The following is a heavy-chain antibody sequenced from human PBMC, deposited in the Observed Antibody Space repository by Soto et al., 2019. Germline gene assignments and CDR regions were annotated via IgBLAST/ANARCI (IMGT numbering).Heavy chain of an antibody. CDR2: MYYSGST. Sequence: QVQLQESGPGLVKPSQTLSLTCTVSRGSISSGDYYWSWIRQHPGKGLEWIGYMYYSGSTYYNPSLKSRVTISVDTSKNQFSLKLSSVTAADTAVYYCARVPYCSGGSRYSYFDYWGQGTLVTVSS. V-gene: IGHV4-31*03. CDR1: RGSISSGDYY. D-gene: IGHD2-15*01. CDR3: ARVPYCSGGSRYSYFDY. J-gene: IGHJ4*02.